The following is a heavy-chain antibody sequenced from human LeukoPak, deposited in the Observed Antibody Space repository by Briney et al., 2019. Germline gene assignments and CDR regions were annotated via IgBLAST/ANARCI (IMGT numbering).Heavy chain of an antibody. J-gene: IGHJ4*02. CDR1: GFSFTTYW. D-gene: IGHD5-12*01. CDR2: IKSKTDGGTT. CDR3: TIQVGLRSSSSEHYSYFSDY. Sequence: GGSLRLSCAASGFSFTTYWMGWVRQAPGKGLEWVGRIKSKTDGGTTDYAAPVKGRFTISRDDSKNTLYLQMNSLKTEDTAVYYCTIQVGLRSSSSEHYSYFSDYWGQGTLVTVSS. V-gene: IGHV3-15*01.